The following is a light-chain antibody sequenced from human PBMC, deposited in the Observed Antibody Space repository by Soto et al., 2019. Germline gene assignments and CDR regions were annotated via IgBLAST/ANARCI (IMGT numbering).Light chain of an antibody. V-gene: IGKV1-27*01. J-gene: IGKJ5*01. CDR2: GAS. CDR1: QGISSF. Sequence: DIQMTQSPSSLSASVGDRVTITCRASQGISSFVAWYQQKPGKVPRLLISGASTLQSGVPSRFSGCGSGTDFTLTITSLQPEDVATYYCQKYSSVITFGQGTRLEIK. CDR3: QKYSSVIT.